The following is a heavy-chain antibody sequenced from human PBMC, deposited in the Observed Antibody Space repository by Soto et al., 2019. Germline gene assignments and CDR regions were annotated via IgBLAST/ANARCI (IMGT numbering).Heavy chain of an antibody. D-gene: IGHD4-17*01. J-gene: IGHJ4*02. Sequence: QITLKESGPSPLNPTKPLTLPCTFSGFHFSKGGGGVAWILKPPEKALEWLALIFGDDDKRYSPSLKTRLTITKDTSKNQVVLTMTNMDPVDTATYYCAHCTLHDYGDYDPGTSHVFDSWGQGTLVTVSS. V-gene: IGHV2-5*02. CDR2: IFGDDDK. CDR3: AHCTLHDYGDYDPGTSHVFDS. CDR1: GFHFSKGGGG.